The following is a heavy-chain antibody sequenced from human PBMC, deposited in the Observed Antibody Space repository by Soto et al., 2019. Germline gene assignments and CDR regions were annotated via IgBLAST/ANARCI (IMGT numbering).Heavy chain of an antibody. D-gene: IGHD3-22*01. J-gene: IGHJ6*02. CDR1: GDTFSSYT. CDR3: GIARYDRRYLYSGMDI. CDR2: TIPVLAIT. V-gene: IGHV1-69*02. Sequence: QVQLVQSGAEVKKPGSSVKVSCKASGDTFSSYTISWVRQAPGQGLEWMGRTIPVLAITDYARKLQGRVTINADTSTSTVYMELSSLRSEDTAMYYCGIARYDRRYLYSGMDIWGQGTTVTVSS.